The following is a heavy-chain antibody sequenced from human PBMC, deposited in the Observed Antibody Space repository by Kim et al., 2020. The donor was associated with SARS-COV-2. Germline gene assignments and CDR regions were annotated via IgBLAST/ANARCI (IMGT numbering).Heavy chain of an antibody. Sequence: DSVKGRFTISRNNAKNSLYLQMDSLRAEDTAVYYCARDRNKLYSGSFDYWGQGTLVTVSS. J-gene: IGHJ4*02. V-gene: IGHV3-7*01. D-gene: IGHD5-12*01. CDR3: ARDRNKLYSGSFDY.